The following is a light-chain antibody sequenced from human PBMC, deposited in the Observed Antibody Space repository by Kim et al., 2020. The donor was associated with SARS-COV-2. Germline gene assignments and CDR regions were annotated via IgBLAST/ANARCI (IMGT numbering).Light chain of an antibody. V-gene: IGKV1-33*01. CDR3: QQYDNFPLT. J-gene: IGKJ4*01. CDR2: DAS. Sequence: ASVRDRVPITCQASQDIRKHLNWYQQKPGKAPNLLIYDASNLEVGVPSRFSGSGSGRDFTFSISNLQPEDIATYYCQQYDNFPLTFGGGTKVDIK. CDR1: QDIRKH.